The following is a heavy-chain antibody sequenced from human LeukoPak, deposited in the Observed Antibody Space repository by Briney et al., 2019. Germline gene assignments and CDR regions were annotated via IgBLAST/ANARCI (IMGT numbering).Heavy chain of an antibody. CDR1: GFTFSSYA. J-gene: IGHJ4*02. CDR3: AREHWDFDY. D-gene: IGHD7-27*01. Sequence: GGSLRLSCAASGFTFSSYAMTWVGQAPGKGLEWVSEISGSGESTYYGDSVKGRFTISRDNSKNTLYLQMNSLRAGDTAIYYCAREHWDFDYWGQGTLVTVSS. V-gene: IGHV3-23*01. CDR2: ISGSGEST.